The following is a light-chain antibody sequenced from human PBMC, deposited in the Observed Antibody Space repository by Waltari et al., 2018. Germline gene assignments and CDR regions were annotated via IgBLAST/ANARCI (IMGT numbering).Light chain of an antibody. CDR3: SSYAGSNNLV. Sequence: QSALTQPPSASGSPGQSVTISCPGTSSDVGGYPYVSWYQQHPDKAPKLMIYEVSKRPSGVPDRFSGSKSGNTASLTVSGLQAGDEADYYCSSYAGSNNLVFGGGTKLTVL. CDR2: EVS. V-gene: IGLV2-8*01. CDR1: SSDVGGYPY. J-gene: IGLJ2*01.